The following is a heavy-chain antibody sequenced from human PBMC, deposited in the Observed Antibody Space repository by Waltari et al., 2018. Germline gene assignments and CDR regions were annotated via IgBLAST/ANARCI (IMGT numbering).Heavy chain of an antibody. D-gene: IGHD1-26*01. CDR1: GFTFSSYD. V-gene: IGHV3-48*03. CDR3: ARVSSGSYYY. CDR2: ISSSGSTI. J-gene: IGHJ4*02. Sequence: EVQLVESGGGLVQPGGSLRLSCAASGFTFSSYDMNWVRQAPGKVLEWVSSISSSGSTIYYSDSVKGRFTISRDNSKTSLYLQMNSLGAEDTAVYYCARVSSGSYYYWGQGTLVTVSS.